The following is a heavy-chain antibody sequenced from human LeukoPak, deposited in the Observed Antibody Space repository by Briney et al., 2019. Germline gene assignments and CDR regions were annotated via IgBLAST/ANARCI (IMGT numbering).Heavy chain of an antibody. CDR2: IYSGGST. Sequence: GGSLRLSCAASGFTVSSNYMSWVRQAPGKGLGWVSVIYSGGSTYYADSVKGRFTISRDNSKNTLYLQMNSLRAEDTAVYYCARAQDIVVVPAAIAYYYYGMDVWGQGTLVTVSS. D-gene: IGHD2-2*01. CDR1: GFTVSSNY. J-gene: IGHJ6*02. V-gene: IGHV3-53*01. CDR3: ARAQDIVVVPAAIAYYYYGMDV.